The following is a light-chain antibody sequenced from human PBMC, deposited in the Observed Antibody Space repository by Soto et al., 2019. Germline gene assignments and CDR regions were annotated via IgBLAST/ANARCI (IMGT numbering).Light chain of an antibody. CDR1: QGRDHF. CDR3: QQYETYSVGT. J-gene: IGKJ1*01. CDR2: HAS. Sequence: DVLLAQSLSALSASLGDRVTITGRARQGRDHFLAWSQHITGEAPRLLIYHASTLESGVPSRFGGSGSGTEFTLTISRLQPDDVATYYCQQYETYSVGTFGHGTKVEIK. V-gene: IGKV1-5*01.